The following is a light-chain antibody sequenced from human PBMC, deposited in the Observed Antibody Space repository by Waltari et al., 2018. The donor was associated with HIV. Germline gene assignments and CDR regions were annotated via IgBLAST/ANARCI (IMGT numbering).Light chain of an antibody. V-gene: IGLV2-8*01. CDR1: SSDVAGYNY. Sequence: QSALTQPPSASGSPGQSVTISCTGTSSDVAGYNYASWYQQHPGKAPKLMIYEVSKRPSGVPDRFSGSKSGNTASLTVSGLQAEDEADYYCSSYACNLPVFGGGTKLTVL. CDR3: SSYACNLPV. CDR2: EVS. J-gene: IGLJ2*01.